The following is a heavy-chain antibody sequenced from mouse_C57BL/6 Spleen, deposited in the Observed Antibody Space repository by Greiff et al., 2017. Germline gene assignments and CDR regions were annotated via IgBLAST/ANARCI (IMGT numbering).Heavy chain of an antibody. D-gene: IGHD1-1*01. Sequence: EVQGVESGGGLVQPKGSLKLSCAASGFSFNTYAMNWVRQAPGKGLEWVARIRSKSNNYATYYADSVKDRFTISRDDSESMLYLQMNNLKTEDTAMYYCVRSGYYGSSFYWYFDVWGTGTTVTVSS. CDR1: GFSFNTYA. J-gene: IGHJ1*03. V-gene: IGHV10-1*01. CDR2: IRSKSNNYAT. CDR3: VRSGYYGSSFYWYFDV.